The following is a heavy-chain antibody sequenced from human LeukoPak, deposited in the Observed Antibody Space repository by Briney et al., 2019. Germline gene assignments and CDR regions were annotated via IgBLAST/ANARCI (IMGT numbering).Heavy chain of an antibody. CDR2: IWFDGSNK. Sequence: GGSLRLSCVTSGFTFSTHGMHWVRQAPGKGLEWVAVIWFDGSNKYYADSVKGRFTISRDNSKDTFYLQMNSLRAEDTAVYYCASDLNVDTAMVTGYWGQGTLVTVSS. J-gene: IGHJ4*02. CDR3: ASDLNVDTAMVTGY. V-gene: IGHV3-33*01. D-gene: IGHD5-18*01. CDR1: GFTFSTHG.